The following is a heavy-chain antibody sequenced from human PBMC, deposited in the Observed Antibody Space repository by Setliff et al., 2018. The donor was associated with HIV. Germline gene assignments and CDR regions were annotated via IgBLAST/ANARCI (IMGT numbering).Heavy chain of an antibody. J-gene: IGHJ4*02. D-gene: IGHD6-13*01. Sequence: GGSLRLSCVASGFTFSNYALSWVRQAPGKGLQWVSTVIGTGGGTYYGDSVKGRFTISRDNAKNSLYLQMNSLRAEDTAVYYCARGGDRQQLVLIDYWGQGTLVTVSS. CDR1: GFTFSNYA. CDR2: VIGTGGGT. CDR3: ARGGDRQQLVLIDY. V-gene: IGHV3-23*01.